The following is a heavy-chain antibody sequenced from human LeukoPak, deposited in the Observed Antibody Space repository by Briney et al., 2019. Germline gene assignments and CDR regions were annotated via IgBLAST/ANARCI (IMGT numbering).Heavy chain of an antibody. CDR1: GGSFSGYY. CDR2: ISDIGSI. J-gene: IGHJ4*02. V-gene: IGHV4-59*08. Sequence: PSETLSLTCAVYGGSFSGYYWSWIRQPPGKGLEWIAYISDIGSINYNPSLKSRVTISLDTSKNQFSLKLSSVTAADTAVYCCAGHHPRNTVDFWGQGTLVTVSS. D-gene: IGHD2-8*02. CDR3: AGHHPRNTVDF.